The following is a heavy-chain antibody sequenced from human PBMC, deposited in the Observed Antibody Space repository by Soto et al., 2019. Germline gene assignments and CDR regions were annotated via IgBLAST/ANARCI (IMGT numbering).Heavy chain of an antibody. V-gene: IGHV1-69*13. Sequence: GASVKVSCKASGGTFSSHAISWARQAPGQGLEWMGGIIPFFKAANYAQKFQGRVTITADDSTSTAYMDLYSLRSEDTAVYYCARDVPLNYYDGTFSYYAMDVWGQGTTVTVSS. CDR2: IIPFFKAA. J-gene: IGHJ6*02. CDR1: GGTFSSHA. D-gene: IGHD3-16*01. CDR3: ARDVPLNYYDGTFSYYAMDV.